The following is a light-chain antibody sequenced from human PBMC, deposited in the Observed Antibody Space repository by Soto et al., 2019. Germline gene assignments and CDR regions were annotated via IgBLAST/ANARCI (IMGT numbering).Light chain of an antibody. Sequence: DIQMTQSPSSLSASVGDRVTISCQASEDSSKYLNWYQQKPGEAPKLLIYDASNVETGVPSRFSGSGSGRDFPLTISILRPEDFATYYCLQYDTLPFPFGPGTKVDIK. V-gene: IGKV1-33*01. CDR1: EDSSKY. CDR2: DAS. J-gene: IGKJ3*01. CDR3: LQYDTLPFP.